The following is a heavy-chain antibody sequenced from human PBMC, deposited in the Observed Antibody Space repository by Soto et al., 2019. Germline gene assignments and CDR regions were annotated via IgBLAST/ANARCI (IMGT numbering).Heavy chain of an antibody. V-gene: IGHV1-18*01. J-gene: IGHJ4*02. CDR2: ISAHNGNT. CDR1: GHTFTSYG. Sequence: QVHLVQSGAEVKKPGASVKVSCKASGHTFTSYGITWARQAPGQGLEWMGWISAHNGNTDYAQKLQGRVIVTRDTSTSTAYMELRSLRSDDPAVYYCARGRYGEYWGQGALVTVSS. D-gene: IGHD3-10*01. CDR3: ARGRYGEY.